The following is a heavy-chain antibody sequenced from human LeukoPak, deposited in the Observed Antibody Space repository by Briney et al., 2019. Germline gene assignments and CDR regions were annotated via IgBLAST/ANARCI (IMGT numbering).Heavy chain of an antibody. CDR2: IFYSGRT. CDR1: GGSISSGSYY. J-gene: IGHJ4*02. Sequence: SSETLSLTCTVSGGSISSGSYYWGWIRQTPGKGLEWIGNIFYSGRTYYKPSLKSRVTISVDTSKNQFSLKLNSVTAADTAVYYCARRGVYGSGSYFGYWGQGTLVTVSS. V-gene: IGHV4-39*01. CDR3: ARRGVYGSGSYFGY. D-gene: IGHD3-10*01.